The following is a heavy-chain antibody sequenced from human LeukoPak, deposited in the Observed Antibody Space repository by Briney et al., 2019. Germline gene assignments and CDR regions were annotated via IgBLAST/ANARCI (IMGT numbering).Heavy chain of an antibody. CDR2: IIPIFGTA. D-gene: IGHD5-12*01. V-gene: IGHV1-69*13. Sequence: ASVKVSCKASGGTFSSYAISWVRQAHGQGLEWMGGIIPIFGTANYAQKFQGRVTITADESTGTAYMELSSLRSEDTAVYYCAREGQGGYSGYDHPGYYYMDVWGKGTTVTVSS. CDR1: GGTFSSYA. J-gene: IGHJ6*03. CDR3: AREGQGGYSGYDHPGYYYMDV.